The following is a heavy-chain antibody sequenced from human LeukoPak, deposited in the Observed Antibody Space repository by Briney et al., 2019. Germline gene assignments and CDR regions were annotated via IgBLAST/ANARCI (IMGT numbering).Heavy chain of an antibody. CDR2: IYYSGST. D-gene: IGHD5/OR15-5a*01. CDR3: ARDLSVAFDI. V-gene: IGHV4-39*07. J-gene: IGHJ3*02. Sequence: SETLSLTCTVSGGSISSSSYYWGWIRQPPGKGLEWIGSIYYSGSTYYNPSLKSRVTISVDTSKNQFSLQLNSVTPEDTAVYYCARDLSVAFDIWGQGTMVTVSS. CDR1: GGSISSSSYY.